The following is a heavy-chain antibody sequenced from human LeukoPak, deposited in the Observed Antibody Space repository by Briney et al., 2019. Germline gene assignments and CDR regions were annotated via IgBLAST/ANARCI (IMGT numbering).Heavy chain of an antibody. J-gene: IGHJ5*02. CDR1: GGSISNYY. Sequence: SETLSLTCTVSGGSISNYYWSWIRQPPGKGLECIGYIYYTGRTNYNPSLKSRVTMSVDTSKNQFSLKLSSVTAADTAVYYCAREDYGSGVNWFDPWGQGTLVTVSS. CDR2: IYYTGRT. V-gene: IGHV4-59*12. D-gene: IGHD3-10*01. CDR3: AREDYGSGVNWFDP.